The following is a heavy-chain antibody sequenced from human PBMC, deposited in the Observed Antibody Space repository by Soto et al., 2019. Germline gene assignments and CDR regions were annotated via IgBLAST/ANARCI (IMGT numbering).Heavy chain of an antibody. Sequence: QVQLVESGGGVVQPGRSVRLSCAASGFTFSSYGMHWVRLAPGKGLEWVAVISYDGSNKYYADSVKGRFTISRDNSKNTLYLQMNSLRAEDTAVYYCAKDRSGGMDVWGQGTTVTVSS. D-gene: IGHD6-25*01. CDR1: GFTFSSYG. CDR2: ISYDGSNK. V-gene: IGHV3-30*18. CDR3: AKDRSGGMDV. J-gene: IGHJ6*02.